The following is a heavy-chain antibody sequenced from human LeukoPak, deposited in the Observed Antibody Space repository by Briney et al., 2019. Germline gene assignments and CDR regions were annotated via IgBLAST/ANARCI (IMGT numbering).Heavy chain of an antibody. J-gene: IGHJ4*02. V-gene: IGHV1-2*02. CDR3: ARESGYSYGYSFGYFDY. D-gene: IGHD5-18*01. CDR1: GYTFTGYY. Sequence: ASVKVSCKASGYTFTGYYMHWVRQAPGQGLEWMGWINPNSGGTNYAQKFQGRVTMTRDTSISTAYMELSRLRSGDTAVYYCARESGYSYGYSFGYFDYWGQGTLVTVSS. CDR2: INPNSGGT.